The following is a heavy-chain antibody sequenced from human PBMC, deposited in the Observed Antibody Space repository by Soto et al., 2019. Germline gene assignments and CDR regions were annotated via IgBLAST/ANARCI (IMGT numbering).Heavy chain of an antibody. D-gene: IGHD2-2*01. CDR2: IYPGDSDT. Sequence: GESLKVSCKGSGSSFASYWIGWVRQMPGKGLEWMGIIYPGDSDTRYSPSFQGQVTISADKSISTAYLQWSSLKASDTAMYYYARHLGYCSSTSCRYGMDGWGQGTTVTICS. CDR3: ARHLGYCSSTSCRYGMDG. V-gene: IGHV5-51*01. CDR1: GSSFASYW. J-gene: IGHJ6*02.